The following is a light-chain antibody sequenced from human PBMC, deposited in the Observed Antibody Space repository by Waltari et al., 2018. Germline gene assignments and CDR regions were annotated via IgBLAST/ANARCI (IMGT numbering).Light chain of an antibody. J-gene: IGLJ3*02. Sequence: HSALTQPASVSGSPGQSLTISCTGTSSDVGSYNLVSWYQQHPDKAPKLMIYEDSKRPSGVSNRCSGSKSGNTASLTISGLQAEDEADYYCCSYAGSSTLVFGGGTKLTVL. V-gene: IGLV2-23*01. CDR3: CSYAGSSTLV. CDR2: EDS. CDR1: SSDVGSYNL.